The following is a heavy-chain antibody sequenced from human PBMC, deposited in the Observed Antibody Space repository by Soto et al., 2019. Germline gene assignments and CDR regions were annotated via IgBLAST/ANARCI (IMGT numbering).Heavy chain of an antibody. V-gene: IGHV1-46*01. Sequence: GASVKVSCKASGYTFTSYYMHWVRQAPGQGLEWMVIINPSGGSTSYAQKFQGRVTMTRDTSTSTVYMELSSLRSEDTAVYYCARSPLRYFDWLFGSVMDVWGQGTTVTVSS. CDR3: ARSPLRYFDWLFGSVMDV. D-gene: IGHD3-9*01. CDR1: GYTFTSYY. J-gene: IGHJ6*02. CDR2: INPSGGST.